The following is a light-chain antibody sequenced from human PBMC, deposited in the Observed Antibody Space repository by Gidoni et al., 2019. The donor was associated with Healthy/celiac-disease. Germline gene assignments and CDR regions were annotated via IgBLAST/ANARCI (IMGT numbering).Light chain of an antibody. V-gene: IGKV3-20*01. CDR1: QSVSSSY. J-gene: IGKJ3*01. CDR2: GAS. Sequence: EIVLTQSPGTLSLSPGERATLSCRASQSVSSSYLAWYQQKPGRAPRLLIYGASSRATGIPDRFSGSGSGTDFTLTISRLDPEDFAVYYCQQYGSSLPFTFGPGTKVDIK. CDR3: QQYGSSLPFT.